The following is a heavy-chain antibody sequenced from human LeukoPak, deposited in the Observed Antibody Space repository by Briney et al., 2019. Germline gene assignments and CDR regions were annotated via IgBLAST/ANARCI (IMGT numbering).Heavy chain of an antibody. D-gene: IGHD2-15*01. V-gene: IGHV3-23*01. CDR2: VSRSGDTT. J-gene: IGHJ4*02. CDR3: AKAGSHSFFDY. Sequence: GGSLRLSCAASGFTFSSCAMNWVRQAPGKGLEWVSAVSRSGDTTYYADSVKGRFTISRDNSRSTLYLQVNSLRAEDTAVYYCAKAGSHSFFDYWGRGTLVTVSS. CDR1: GFTFSSCA.